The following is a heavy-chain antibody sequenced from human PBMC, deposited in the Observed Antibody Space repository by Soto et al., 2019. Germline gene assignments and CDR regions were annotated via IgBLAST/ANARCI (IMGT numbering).Heavy chain of an antibody. V-gene: IGHV3-15*01. Sequence: KTGGSLRLSCAASGFTFSNAWMNWVRQAPGKGLEWVGRIKKRADGGTADHATPVKGRFTISRDDSKDTLYLQMNSLKTEDTAVYYCTTVNQYQYDSRGHYYWGQGTLVTVSS. CDR1: GFTFSNAW. CDR2: IKKRADGGTA. CDR3: TTVNQYQYDSRGHYY. D-gene: IGHD3-22*01. J-gene: IGHJ4*02.